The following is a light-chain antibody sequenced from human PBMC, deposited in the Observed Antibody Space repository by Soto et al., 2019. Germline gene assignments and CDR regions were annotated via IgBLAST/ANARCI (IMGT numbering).Light chain of an antibody. V-gene: IGLV7-43*01. CDR3: LLFYGGVWV. Sequence: QAVVTQEPSLTVSPGGTVTLTCASSTGAVTSGYYPNWFQQKPGQAPRSLIYSTSDKQSWTPARFSGSLLGGKAALTVSGLQPEDEAEYYCLLFYGGVWVFGGGTKLTVL. J-gene: IGLJ3*02. CDR2: STS. CDR1: TGAVTSGYY.